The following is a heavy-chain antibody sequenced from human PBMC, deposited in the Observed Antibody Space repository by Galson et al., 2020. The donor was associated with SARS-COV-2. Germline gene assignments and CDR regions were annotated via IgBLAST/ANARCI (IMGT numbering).Heavy chain of an antibody. CDR1: GFTFSSYA. CDR3: AKDAIYCSSTSCPIYPPWYFDL. D-gene: IGHD2-2*01. CDR2: ISGSGGST. Sequence: GESLKISCAASGFTFSSYAMSWVRQAPGKGLEWVSAISGSGGSTYYADSVKGRFTISRDNSKNTLYLQMNSLRAEDTAVYYCAKDAIYCSSTSCPIYPPWYFDLWGRGTLVTVSS. J-gene: IGHJ2*01. V-gene: IGHV3-23*01.